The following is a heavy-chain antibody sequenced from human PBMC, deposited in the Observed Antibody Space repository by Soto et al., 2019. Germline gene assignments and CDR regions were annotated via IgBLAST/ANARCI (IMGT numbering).Heavy chain of an antibody. J-gene: IGHJ4*02. CDR2: INPIFGTP. CDR1: GGTFSSYA. CDR3: AREGRHFDY. Sequence: SVKVSCKASGGTFSSYAISWLRQAPGQGLEWMGGINPIFGTPHYAQKYQGRVTITADTFTNTAYMELTRLTSDDTAVYFCAREGRHFDYWGQGTLVTVSS. V-gene: IGHV1-69*06.